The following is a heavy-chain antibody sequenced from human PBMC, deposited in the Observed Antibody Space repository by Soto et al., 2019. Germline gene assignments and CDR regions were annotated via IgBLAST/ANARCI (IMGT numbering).Heavy chain of an antibody. V-gene: IGHV4-59*01. D-gene: IGHD6-19*01. Sequence: SETLSLTCTVSGDSLSRNFWSWIRQPPGKGLEWIGSIHNSGSTNYNPSLKSRVTISVDTSKNQFSLKLSSVTAADTAVYYCARDIIAYSSAWFPGFDPWGQGTLVTVSS. CDR1: GDSLSRNF. CDR3: ARDIIAYSSAWFPGFDP. J-gene: IGHJ5*02. CDR2: IHNSGST.